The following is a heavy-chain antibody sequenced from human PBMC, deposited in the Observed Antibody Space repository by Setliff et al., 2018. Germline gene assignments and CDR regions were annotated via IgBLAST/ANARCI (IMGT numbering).Heavy chain of an antibody. J-gene: IGHJ5*02. CDR2: IYHSGST. D-gene: IGHD6-13*01. V-gene: IGHV4-38-2*01. CDR3: ARHELGQQLVYNWFDP. Sequence: SETLSLTCAVSGYSISSGYYWGWIRQPPGKGLEWIGSIYHSGSTYYNPSLKSRVTISVDTSKNQFSLKLSSVTAADTAVYYCARHELGQQLVYNWFDPWGQGTLVTVSS. CDR1: GYSISSGYY.